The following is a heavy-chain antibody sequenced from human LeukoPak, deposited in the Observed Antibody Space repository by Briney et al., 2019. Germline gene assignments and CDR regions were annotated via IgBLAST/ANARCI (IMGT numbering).Heavy chain of an antibody. J-gene: IGHJ4*02. Sequence: SETLSLTCTVTGGSINSATYYWTWIRQPAGKGLEWIGRIYTSGSTNYNPSLKSRVTISVDTSKNQFSLKLSSVTAADTAVYYCARNSCPSGTCYDNRGYFDYWGQGTLVTVSS. D-gene: IGHD2-15*01. CDR3: ARNSCPSGTCYDNRGYFDY. CDR1: GGSINSATYY. CDR2: IYTSGST. V-gene: IGHV4-61*02.